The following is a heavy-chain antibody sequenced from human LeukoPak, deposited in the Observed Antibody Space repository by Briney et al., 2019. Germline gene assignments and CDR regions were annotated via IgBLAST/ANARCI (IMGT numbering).Heavy chain of an antibody. CDR1: GFTFSTYW. CDR2: IKQDGSEK. D-gene: IGHD2-2*01. CDR3: ARDLYCTRTTCYPNFDY. J-gene: IGHJ4*02. Sequence: GGSLRLSCAVSGFTFSTYWMSWVRQAPGKGLEWVANIKQDGSEKYYVDSVKGRFTISRDNAKNSVYLQMNSLRAEDTAVYYCARDLYCTRTTCYPNFDYWGQGTLVTVSS. V-gene: IGHV3-7*01.